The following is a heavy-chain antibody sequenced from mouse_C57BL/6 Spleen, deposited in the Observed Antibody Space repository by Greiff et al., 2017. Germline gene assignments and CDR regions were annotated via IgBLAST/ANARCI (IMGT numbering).Heavy chain of an antibody. D-gene: IGHD2-4*01. J-gene: IGHJ2*01. CDR2: INPSTGGT. CDR1: GYSFTGYY. V-gene: IGHV1-42*01. CDR3: ARYDYDLYYFDY. Sequence: EVQLQQSGPELVKPGASVKISCKASGYSFTGYYMNWVKQSPEKSLEWIGEINPSTGGTTYNQKFKAKATLTVDKSSSTAYMQLKSLTSEDSAVYYCARYDYDLYYFDYWGQGTTLTGSS.